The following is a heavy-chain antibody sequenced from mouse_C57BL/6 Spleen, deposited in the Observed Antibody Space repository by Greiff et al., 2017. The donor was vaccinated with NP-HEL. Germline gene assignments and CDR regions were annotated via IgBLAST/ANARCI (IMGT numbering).Heavy chain of an antibody. D-gene: IGHD1-1*01. CDR1: GYTFTSYT. V-gene: IGHV1-4*01. J-gene: IGHJ2*01. CDR2: INPSSGYT. CDR3: ARWVGSAYFDY. Sequence: QVHVKQSGAELARPGASVKMSCKASGYTFTSYTMHWVKQRPGQGLEWIGYINPSSGYTKYNQKFKDKATLTADKSSSTAYMQLSSLTSEDSAVYYCARWVGSAYFDYWGQGTTLTVSS.